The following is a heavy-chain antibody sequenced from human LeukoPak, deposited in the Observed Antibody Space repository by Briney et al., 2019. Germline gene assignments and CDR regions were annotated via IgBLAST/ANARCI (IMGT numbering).Heavy chain of an antibody. V-gene: IGHV3-23*01. CDR3: AKPGDYGDYVHYFAS. Sequence: GGSLRLSCAASGFTFSSYAMNWVRQTPGKGLEWVSAITGSGSSAFYADSVKGRFTISRDNSKSKLYLQMSSLRAEDTALYYCAKPGDYGDYVHYFASWGQGTLVTVSS. J-gene: IGHJ4*02. D-gene: IGHD4-17*01. CDR2: ITGSGSSA. CDR1: GFTFSSYA.